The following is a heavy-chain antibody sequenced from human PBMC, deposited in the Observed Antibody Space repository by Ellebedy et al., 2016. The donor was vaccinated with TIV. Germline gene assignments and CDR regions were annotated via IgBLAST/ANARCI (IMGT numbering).Heavy chain of an antibody. J-gene: IGHJ2*01. D-gene: IGHD3-10*01. CDR1: GFTFSCCA. V-gene: IGHV3-23*01. CDR3: ARGGPGGDNWFFGL. CDR2: ISNSGDTT. Sequence: PGGSLRLSCAASGFTFSCCAMSWVRQTPGKGLEWVSVISNSGDTTYADYVKGRFTISRDNSKDTLFLQMNSLTAGDTAVYYCARGGPGGDNWFFGLWGRGTQVTVSS.